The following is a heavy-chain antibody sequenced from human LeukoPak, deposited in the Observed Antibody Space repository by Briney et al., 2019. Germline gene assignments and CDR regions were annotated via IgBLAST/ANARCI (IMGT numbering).Heavy chain of an antibody. CDR1: GYTFTSYG. Sequence: ASVKVSCKASGYTFTSYGINWVRQAPGQGLEWMGWISAYNGNTNYAQKLQGRVTMTTDTSTSTAYMELRSLRSDDTAVYYCARDLDQYSGRYGGFGHDFWGQGTLVTVSS. D-gene: IGHD1-26*01. CDR3: ARDLDQYSGRYGGFGHDF. J-gene: IGHJ4*02. CDR2: ISAYNGNT. V-gene: IGHV1-18*01.